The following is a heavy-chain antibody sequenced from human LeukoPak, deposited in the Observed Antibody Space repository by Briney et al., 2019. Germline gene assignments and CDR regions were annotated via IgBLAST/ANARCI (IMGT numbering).Heavy chain of an antibody. Sequence: GGSLRLSCAASGFTFSSYAMNWVRQAPGKGLEWVSVSGSGGSTYYADSVKGRFTISRDNSKNTLYLQMNSLRAEDTAVYYCAKRASGGYYYFDHWGQGTLVTVSS. CDR1: GFTFSSYA. D-gene: IGHD3-10*01. V-gene: IGHV3-23*01. CDR3: AKRASGGYYYFDH. J-gene: IGHJ4*02. CDR2: SGSGGST.